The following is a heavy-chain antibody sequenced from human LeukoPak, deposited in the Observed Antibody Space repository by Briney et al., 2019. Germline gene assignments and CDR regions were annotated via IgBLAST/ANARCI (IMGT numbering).Heavy chain of an antibody. Sequence: SETLSLTCAVFGGSFDGYYWSWIRQPPGKGLEWLGEITYDGSTNYNPSLKSRVTISVDTSKNQFSLKLSSVTAADTAVYYCARHENLVRVPTIDYWGQGTLVTVSS. CDR3: ARHENLVRVPTIDY. J-gene: IGHJ4*02. CDR2: ITYDGST. D-gene: IGHD2-2*01. V-gene: IGHV4-34*01. CDR1: GGSFDGYY.